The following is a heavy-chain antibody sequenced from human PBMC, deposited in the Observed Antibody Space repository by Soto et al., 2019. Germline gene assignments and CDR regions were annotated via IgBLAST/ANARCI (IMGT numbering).Heavy chain of an antibody. D-gene: IGHD2-15*01. CDR3: SHLVRGPLSFAY. CDR2: IYWDNDR. Sequence: QITLKESGPSLINPTQTLALTCTFSGFSFNTRGVGVAWIRQPPGKTLEWLAVIYWDNDRRYRPSLTDRLSITKDMSTKQVVLTMTNVDPVDTGTYYCSHLVRGPLSFAYWGQGALVTVSS. CDR1: GFSFNTRGVG. V-gene: IGHV2-5*02. J-gene: IGHJ4*02.